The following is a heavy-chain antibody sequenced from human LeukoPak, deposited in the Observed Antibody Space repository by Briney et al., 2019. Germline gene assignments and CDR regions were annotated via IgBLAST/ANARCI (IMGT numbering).Heavy chain of an antibody. J-gene: IGHJ3*02. CDR3: ARDGLASIGLDM. V-gene: IGHV3-33*01. CDR1: GFTFSNYG. CDR2: IWYDGSNK. D-gene: IGHD3-3*02. Sequence: PGGSLRLSCAASGFTFSNYGMHWVRQAPGKGLEWVAAIWYDGSNKYCGDSVKGRFTISRDTSKNTLYLQMNSLRGEDTAIYYCARDGLASIGLDMWGQGTVVTVSS.